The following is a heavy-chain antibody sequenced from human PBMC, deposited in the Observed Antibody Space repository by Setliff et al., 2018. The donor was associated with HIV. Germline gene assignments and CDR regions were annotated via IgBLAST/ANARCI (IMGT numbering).Heavy chain of an antibody. V-gene: IGHV1-18*01. D-gene: IGHD6-6*01. CDR3: ARHRPYTNSPPGGPFDI. CDR2: ISDYTGNT. J-gene: IGHJ3*02. CDR1: GYTFSSHG. Sequence: ASVKVSCKASGYTFSSHGITWVRQVPGQGLEWMGWISDYTGNTNYAQKFQARVTMTIDSSTTTAYMELRSLRADDTAIYYCARHRPYTNSPPGGPFDIWGQGTRVTVSS.